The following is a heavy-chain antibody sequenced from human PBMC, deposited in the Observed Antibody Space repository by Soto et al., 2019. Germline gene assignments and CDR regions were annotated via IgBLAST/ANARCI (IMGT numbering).Heavy chain of an antibody. D-gene: IGHD3-3*01. V-gene: IGHV3-30-3*01. CDR3: ARGFDFWSGYYYPYGMDV. CDR1: GFTFSSYA. CDR2: ISYDGSNK. Sequence: GGSLRLSCAASGFTFSSYAMHWVRQAPGKGLEWVAVISYDGSNKNHADTVKGRFTISRDNSKNTLYLQMNSLRAEDTAVYYCARGFDFWSGYYYPYGMDVWGQGTTVTVSS. J-gene: IGHJ6*02.